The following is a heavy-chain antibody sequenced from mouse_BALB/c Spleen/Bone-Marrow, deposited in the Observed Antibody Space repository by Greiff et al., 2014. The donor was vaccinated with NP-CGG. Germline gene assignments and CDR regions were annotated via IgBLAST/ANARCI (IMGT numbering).Heavy chain of an antibody. J-gene: IGHJ2*01. V-gene: IGHV2-6-5*01. D-gene: IGHD1-1*01. Sequence: QVQLKESGPGLVAPSQSLSITCTVSGFSLTDYGVSWIRQPPGKGLEWLGVIWGGGITYYNSTLKSRLSISKDNSKSQVFLKMNSLQTDDTAMYYCAKHDTTVVFDYWGQGTPLTVSS. CDR3: AKHDTTVVFDY. CDR2: IWGGGIT. CDR1: GFSLTDYG.